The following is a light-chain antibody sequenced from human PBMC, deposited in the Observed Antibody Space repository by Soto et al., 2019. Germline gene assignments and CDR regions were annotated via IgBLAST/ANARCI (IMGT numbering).Light chain of an antibody. CDR1: QYVRNW. CDR3: QQYNTFYRT. Sequence: DIQMTQSPSTLSASVGDGVTISCRASQYVRNWLAWYQQKPGKAPRLLISKASSLPDGVPSRFSGSGSGTQFTLNSTSLQPDDVATYYCQQYNTFYRTFGQGTRVDIK. J-gene: IGKJ1*01. CDR2: KAS. V-gene: IGKV1-5*03.